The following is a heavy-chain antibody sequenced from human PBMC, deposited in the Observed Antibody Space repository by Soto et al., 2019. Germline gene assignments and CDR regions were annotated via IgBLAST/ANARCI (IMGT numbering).Heavy chain of an antibody. CDR1: GYKFSSYG. CDR3: ARDPKDGYPANGMDV. D-gene: IGHD5-12*01. Sequence: QVQLVQSGAEVKKPGASVKVSCKASGYKFSSYGISWVRQAPGQGLEWMGWISAYTGNTNYAQKLQGRVTMTTDTSPSTAYMELRRLRSDDMAVYYCARDPKDGYPANGMDVWGQGTTVTVSS. V-gene: IGHV1-18*03. J-gene: IGHJ6*02. CDR2: ISAYTGNT.